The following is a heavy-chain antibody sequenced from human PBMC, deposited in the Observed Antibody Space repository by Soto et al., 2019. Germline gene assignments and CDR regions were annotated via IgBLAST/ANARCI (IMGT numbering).Heavy chain of an antibody. V-gene: IGHV1-69*06. Sequence: GASVKVSCKASGGTFSSYAISWVRQAPGQGLEWMGGIIPIFGTANYAQKFQGRVTITADKSTSTAYMELSSLRSEDTAMYYCASRTNKNDAFDIWGQGTMVTVSS. J-gene: IGHJ3*02. CDR2: IIPIFGTA. CDR3: ASRTNKNDAFDI. CDR1: GGTFSSYA. D-gene: IGHD2-8*01.